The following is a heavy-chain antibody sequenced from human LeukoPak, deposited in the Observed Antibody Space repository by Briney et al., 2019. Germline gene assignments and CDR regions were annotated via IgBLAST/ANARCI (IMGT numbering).Heavy chain of an antibody. CDR1: GGTFSSYA. V-gene: IGHV1-69*04. J-gene: IGHJ6*02. CDR3: ARDIYRGYYYYYGMDV. Sequence: SVKVSCKASGGTFSSYAISWVRQAPGQGLEWMGRIIPILGIADYAQKFQGRVTITADKSTSTAYMELSSLRSEDTAVYYCARDIYRGYYYYYGMDVWGQGTTVTVSS. CDR2: IIPILGIA. D-gene: IGHD4-11*01.